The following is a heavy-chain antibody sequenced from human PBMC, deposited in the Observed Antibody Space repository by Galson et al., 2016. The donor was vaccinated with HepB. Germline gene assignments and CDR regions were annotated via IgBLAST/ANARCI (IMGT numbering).Heavy chain of an antibody. Sequence: SETLSLTCTVSGGSISSIAHLWDYWDWIRQPPGKGLEWIATINYRSNTVYNPSVKSRVTMPVDTSKNQFSLKLSSVTGADTAVYYCARTIVSAARGAFDIWGQGTMVTVSS. CDR1: GGSISSIAHLWDY. CDR3: ARTIVSAARGAFDI. J-gene: IGHJ3*02. D-gene: IGHD2-2*01. CDR2: INYRSNT. V-gene: IGHV4-39*07.